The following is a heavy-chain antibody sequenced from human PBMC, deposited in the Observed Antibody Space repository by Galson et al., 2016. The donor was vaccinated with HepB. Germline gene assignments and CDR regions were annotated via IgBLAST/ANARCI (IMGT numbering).Heavy chain of an antibody. D-gene: IGHD4-17*01. CDR2: IKQDGSEK. Sequence: SLRLSCAASGFTFSSCWMTWVRQAPGKGLEWVANIKQDGSEKYYVDSVKGRFPISRDNAKNSLYLQMNSLRAEDTAVYYCAREGLSDYGDYKYYYYALDVWGQGTTVTVSS. CDR3: AREGLSDYGDYKYYYYALDV. CDR1: GFTFSSCW. J-gene: IGHJ6*02. V-gene: IGHV3-7*01.